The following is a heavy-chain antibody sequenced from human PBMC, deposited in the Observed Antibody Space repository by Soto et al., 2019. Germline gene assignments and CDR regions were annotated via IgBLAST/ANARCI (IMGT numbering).Heavy chain of an antibody. J-gene: IGHJ4*02. CDR3: ARAVDPYDSSGYRLDY. CDR2: IYYSGST. CDR1: GGSISSRDYY. V-gene: IGHV4-30-4*01. D-gene: IGHD3-22*01. Sequence: ASETLSLTCTVSGGSISSRDYYWSWIRQPPGKGLEWIGYIYYSGSTYYNPSLKSRVTISVDTSKNQFSLKLSSVTAADTAVYYCARAVDPYDSSGYRLDYWGQGTLVTVSS.